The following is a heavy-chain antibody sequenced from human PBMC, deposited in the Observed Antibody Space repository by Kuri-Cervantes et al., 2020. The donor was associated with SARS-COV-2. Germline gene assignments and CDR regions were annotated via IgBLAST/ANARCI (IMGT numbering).Heavy chain of an antibody. D-gene: IGHD2-2*02. Sequence: ASVKVSCKASGYTFTSYDINWVRQATGQGLEWMGWMNPNSGNTGYAQKFQGRVTMTRNTSVSTAYMELSSLRSDDTAVYYCARGPPRYCGSSTSCYRGGGYYYYMDVWGKGTTVTVSS. CDR2: MNPNSGNT. CDR1: GYTFTSYD. V-gene: IGHV1-8*02. CDR3: ARGPPRYCGSSTSCYRGGGYYYYMDV. J-gene: IGHJ6*03.